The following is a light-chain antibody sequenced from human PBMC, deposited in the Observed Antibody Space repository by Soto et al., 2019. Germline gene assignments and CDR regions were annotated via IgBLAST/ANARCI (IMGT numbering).Light chain of an antibody. V-gene: IGKV3-15*01. CDR2: GAS. CDR3: HQYNKWPLT. J-gene: IGKJ4*01. Sequence: EIVLTQSPATLSVSQGERATLSCRASESVSNNLAWYQQKPGQAPRLLIFGASARATGIPARFSGSGSGTEFPLSISSLQSEDFAVYYCHQYNKWPLTFGGGTKVEIK. CDR1: ESVSNN.